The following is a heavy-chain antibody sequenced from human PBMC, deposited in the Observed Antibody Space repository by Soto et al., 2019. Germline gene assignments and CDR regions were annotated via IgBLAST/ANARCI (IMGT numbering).Heavy chain of an antibody. J-gene: IGHJ5*01. Sequence: EVQLVESGGDLVQPGGSLRLSCTASGFMFNNYWMTWVRQAPGKGLEWVANIKQGGTEKYYVDSVKGRFTVSRDNAKNGVFLPRDSRRGEDTALYYCARLTYCGNSPCFDWIDFWGQGTGVHVSS. CDR1: GFMFNNYW. V-gene: IGHV3-7*01. CDR2: IKQGGTEK. D-gene: IGHD2-21*01. CDR3: ARLTYCGNSPCFDWIDF.